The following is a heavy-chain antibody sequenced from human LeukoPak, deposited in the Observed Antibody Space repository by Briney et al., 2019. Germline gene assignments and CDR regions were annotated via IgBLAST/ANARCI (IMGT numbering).Heavy chain of an antibody. CDR3: ARMVLYGSSGAFDI. CDR1: GGSISSSSYY. J-gene: IGHJ3*02. V-gene: IGHV4-39*01. D-gene: IGHD6-6*01. Sequence: PSETLSLTCTVSGGSISSSSYYWGWIRQPPGKGLEWIGSIYYSGSTYYNPSLKSRVTISVDTSKNQFSLKLSSVTAADTAVYYCARMVLYGSSGAFDIWGQGTMVTVSS. CDR2: IYYSGST.